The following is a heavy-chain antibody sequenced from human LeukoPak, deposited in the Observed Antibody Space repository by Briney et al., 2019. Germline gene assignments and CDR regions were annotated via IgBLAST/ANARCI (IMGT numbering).Heavy chain of an antibody. CDR2: INHSGST. D-gene: IGHD2-15*01. V-gene: IGHV4-34*01. J-gene: IGHJ3*02. Sequence: SETLSLTCAVYGGSFSGYYWSWIRQPPGKGLEWIGEINHSGSTNYNPSLKSRVTISVDTSKNQFSLKLSSVTAPDTAVYYCARDSRVDAFDIWGQGTMVTVSS. CDR3: ARDSRVDAFDI. CDR1: GGSFSGYY.